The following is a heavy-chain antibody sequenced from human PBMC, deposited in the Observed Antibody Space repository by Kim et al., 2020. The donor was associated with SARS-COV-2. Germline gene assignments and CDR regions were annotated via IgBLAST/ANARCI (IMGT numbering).Heavy chain of an antibody. V-gene: IGHV3-30*02. J-gene: IGHJ4*02. D-gene: IGHD2-21*02. CDR3: AKSGNIVVVTAYFDY. Sequence: DSGEGRFTISRDNSKSTLYLQMNSLRAEDTAVYYCAKSGNIVVVTAYFDYWGQGTLVTVSS.